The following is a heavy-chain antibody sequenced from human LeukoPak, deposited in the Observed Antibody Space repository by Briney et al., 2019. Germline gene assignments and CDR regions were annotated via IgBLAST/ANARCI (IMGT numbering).Heavy chain of an antibody. J-gene: IGHJ4*02. CDR3: AKDRRAGSYDY. Sequence: PGGSLRLSCAASGFTFSNYALSWVRQAPGKGLEWVSDISGSGGSTYYADSVKGRFTISRDNSKNTLYLQMNSLRAEDTAVYYCAKDRRAGSYDYWGQGTLVTVSS. CDR1: GFTFSNYA. CDR2: ISGSGGST. V-gene: IGHV3-23*01. D-gene: IGHD3-10*01.